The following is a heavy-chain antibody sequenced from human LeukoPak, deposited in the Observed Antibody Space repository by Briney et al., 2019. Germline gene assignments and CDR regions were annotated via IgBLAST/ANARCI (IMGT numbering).Heavy chain of an antibody. D-gene: IGHD3-22*01. CDR3: ARVDGEGNDSSGYYRYYYYGMDV. Sequence: GGSLRLSCAASGFTFSSYGMHWVRQAPGKGLAWVAVIWYDGSNKYYADSVKGRFTISRDNSKNTLYLQMNSLRDEDTAVYYCARVDGEGNDSSGYYRYYYYGMDVWGQGTTVTVSS. V-gene: IGHV3-33*01. CDR2: IWYDGSNK. CDR1: GFTFSSYG. J-gene: IGHJ6*02.